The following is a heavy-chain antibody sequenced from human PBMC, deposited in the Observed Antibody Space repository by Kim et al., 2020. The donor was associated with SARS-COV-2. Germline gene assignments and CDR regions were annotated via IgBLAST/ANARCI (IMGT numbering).Heavy chain of an antibody. CDR3: ARGYSGGYYGAFDI. V-gene: IGHV3-30*01. Sequence: VKGRFTTSRDNSKNTLYLQMNRLRAEDTAVYYCARGYSGGYYGAFDIWGQGTMGTVSS. J-gene: IGHJ3*02. D-gene: IGHD1-26*01.